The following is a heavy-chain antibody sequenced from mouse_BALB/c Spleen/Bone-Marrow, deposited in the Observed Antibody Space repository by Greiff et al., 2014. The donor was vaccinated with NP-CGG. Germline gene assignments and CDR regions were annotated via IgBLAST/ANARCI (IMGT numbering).Heavy chain of an antibody. CDR2: INPYNGRT. J-gene: IGHJ4*01. V-gene: IGHV1S81*02. CDR3: TRLPHGCNYILDF. D-gene: IGHD1-3*01. CDR1: GYTFTGYW. Sequence: QVQLQQSEAELVKPGASVKLSCKASGYTFTGYWMHWVKQSPGQGLEWIGVINPYNGRTNYNEKFKSMATLTVDKSSSTAFMQLSSLSSEDSAVFCSTRLPHGCNYILDFWGQGTSLTVSS.